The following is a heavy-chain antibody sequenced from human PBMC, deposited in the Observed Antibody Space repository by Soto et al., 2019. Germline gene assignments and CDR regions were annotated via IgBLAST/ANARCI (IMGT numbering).Heavy chain of an antibody. V-gene: IGHV4-30-4*01. CDR1: GGSISSGDYY. Sequence: QVQLQESGPGLVKPSQTLSLTCTVSGGSISSGDYYWSWIRQPPGKGLEWIGYIYYSGSTYYNPSLKSRVNISVDTSKNQSSLKLGSVTAADTAVYYWARELEGELGGVDYWGQGTLVTVSS. CDR2: IYYSGST. CDR3: ARELEGELGGVDY. D-gene: IGHD1-26*01. J-gene: IGHJ4*02.